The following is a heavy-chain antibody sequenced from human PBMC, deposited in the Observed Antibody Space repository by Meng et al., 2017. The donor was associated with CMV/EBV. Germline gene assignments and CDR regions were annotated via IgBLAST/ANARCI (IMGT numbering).Heavy chain of an antibody. CDR3: AREGCSSTSCYVGDYYYYGMDV. V-gene: IGHV4-30-4*08. CDR2: IYYSRST. J-gene: IGHJ6*02. CDR1: GGSISSGDYY. D-gene: IGHD2-2*01. Sequence: LRLSCTVSGGSISSGDYYWSWIRQPPGKGLEWIGYIYYSRSTYYNPSLKSRVTLSVDTSKDQFSLKLSSVTAADTAVYYCAREGCSSTSCYVGDYYYYGMDVWGQGTTVTVSS.